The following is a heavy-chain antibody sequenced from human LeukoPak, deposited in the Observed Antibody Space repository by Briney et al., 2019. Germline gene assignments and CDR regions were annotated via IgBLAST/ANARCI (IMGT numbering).Heavy chain of an antibody. CDR3: ARDCSGGSCYSEYFQH. CDR2: IYYSGST. V-gene: IGHV4-59*12. D-gene: IGHD2-15*01. J-gene: IGHJ1*01. CDR1: GGSISSYY. Sequence: KTSETLSLTCTVSGGSISSYYWSWIRQPPGKGLEWIGYIYYSGSTNYNPSLKSRVTISVDTSKNQFSLKLSSVTAADTAVYYCARDCSGGSCYSEYFQHWGQGTLVTVSS.